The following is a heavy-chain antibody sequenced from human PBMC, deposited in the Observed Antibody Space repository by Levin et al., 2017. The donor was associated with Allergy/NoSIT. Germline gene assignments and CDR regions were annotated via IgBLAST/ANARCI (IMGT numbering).Heavy chain of an antibody. CDR2: IFYIGTS. V-gene: IGHV4-59*01. Sequence: SQTLSLTCTVSGASSSSYYWTWIRRPPGKGLEWIGFIFYIGTSNYNPSLKSRVAMSVDTSKNQFSLKLKSVTAAATAVYYCARWNWNYVIDYWGQGIQVTVSS. D-gene: IGHD1-7*01. CDR3: ARWNWNYVIDY. J-gene: IGHJ4*02. CDR1: GASSSSYY.